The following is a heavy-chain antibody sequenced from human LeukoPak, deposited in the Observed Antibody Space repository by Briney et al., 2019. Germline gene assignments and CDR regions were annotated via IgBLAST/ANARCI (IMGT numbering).Heavy chain of an antibody. Sequence: GGSLRLSCAASGFTFDDYAMHWVRQAPGKGLEWVSGISWNSGSIGYADSVKGRFTISRDNAKNSLYLQMNSLRAEDTALYYCAKDMGSSGWYTDAFISGAKGQWSPSLQ. V-gene: IGHV3-9*01. CDR1: GFTFDDYA. J-gene: IGHJ3*02. CDR2: ISWNSGSI. D-gene: IGHD6-19*01. CDR3: AKDMGSSGWYTDAFIS.